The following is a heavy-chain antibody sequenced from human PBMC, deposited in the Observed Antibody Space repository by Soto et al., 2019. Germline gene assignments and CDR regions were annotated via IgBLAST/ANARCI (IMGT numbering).Heavy chain of an antibody. J-gene: IGHJ4*02. CDR3: ARDGPPLDY. CDR2: ISAYNGNK. V-gene: IGHV1-18*01. Sequence: GASVKGSCKGSGYTYSGDGSGWVRKATGQGLEWMGWISAYNGNKNYAQKLQGRVTMTTDTSTSTADMDLRSLRSDDTAVYYCARDGPPLDYWGQGTLVTVS. CDR1: GYTYSGDG.